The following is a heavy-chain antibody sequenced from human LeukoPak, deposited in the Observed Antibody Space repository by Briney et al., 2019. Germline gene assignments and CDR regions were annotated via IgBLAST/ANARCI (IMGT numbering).Heavy chain of an antibody. CDR1: GGSFSGYY. D-gene: IGHD3-10*01. Sequence: PSETLSLTCAVYGGSFSGYYWSWIRQPPGKGLEWVANIKQDESEKYYVDSVKGRFTISRDNAKNSLYLQMVSLRAEDAAVYYCARYQYGSGTSLGSWGQGTPVTVSS. V-gene: IGHV3-7*01. CDR2: IKQDESEK. CDR3: ARYQYGSGTSLGS. J-gene: IGHJ4*02.